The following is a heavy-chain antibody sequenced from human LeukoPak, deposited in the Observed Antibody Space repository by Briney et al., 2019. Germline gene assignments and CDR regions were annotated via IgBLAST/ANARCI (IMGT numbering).Heavy chain of an antibody. V-gene: IGHV1-69*04. J-gene: IGHJ4*02. CDR2: IIPIFGIA. CDR1: GGTFTSYA. D-gene: IGHD5-12*01. Sequence: SVKVSCKASGGTFTSYAISWVRQAPGQGLEWMGRIIPIFGIANYAQKFQGRVTITADKSTSTAYMELSSLRSEDTAVYYCARDLGSGYDLWFDYWGQGTLVTVSS. CDR3: ARDLGSGYDLWFDY.